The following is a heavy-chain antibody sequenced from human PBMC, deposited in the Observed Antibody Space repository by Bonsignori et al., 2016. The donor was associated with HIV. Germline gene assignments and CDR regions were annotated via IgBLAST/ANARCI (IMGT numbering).Heavy chain of an antibody. V-gene: IGHV3-23*01. CDR2: ISGSGGST. CDR3: ASTPGHYGSGSYSILDHYYYYMDV. Sequence: VRQAPGKGLEWVSAISGSGGSTYYADSVKGRFTISRDNSKNTLYLQMNSLRAEDTAVYYCASTPGHYGSGSYSILDHYYYYMDVWGKGTTVTVSS. J-gene: IGHJ6*03. D-gene: IGHD3-10*01.